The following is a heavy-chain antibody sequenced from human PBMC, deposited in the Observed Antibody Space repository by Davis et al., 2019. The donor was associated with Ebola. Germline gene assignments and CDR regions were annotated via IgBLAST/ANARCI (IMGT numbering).Heavy chain of an antibody. CDR2: IWYDGSNK. CDR3: ARGPGYSSSWYEGWFDP. D-gene: IGHD6-13*01. CDR1: GFIFENYW. V-gene: IGHV3-33*08. J-gene: IGHJ5*02. Sequence: GESLKISCTASGFIFENYWMNWVRQAPGKGLEWVAVIWYDGSNKYYADSVKGRFTISRDNSKNTLYLQMNSLRAEDTAVYYCARGPGYSSSWYEGWFDPWGQGTLVTVSS.